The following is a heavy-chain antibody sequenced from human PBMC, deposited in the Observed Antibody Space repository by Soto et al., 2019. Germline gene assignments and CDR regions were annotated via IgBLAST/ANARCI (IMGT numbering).Heavy chain of an antibody. CDR2: IYHSGST. J-gene: IGHJ6*02. CDR1: GGSISSSNW. D-gene: IGHD6-6*01. Sequence: PSETLSLTCAVSGGSISSSNWWSWVRQPPGKGLEWIGEIYHSGSTNYNPSLKSRVTISVDKSKNQFSLKLSSVTAADTAVYYCARDRESSSPRDGMDVWGQGTTVTVSS. V-gene: IGHV4-4*02. CDR3: ARDRESSSPRDGMDV.